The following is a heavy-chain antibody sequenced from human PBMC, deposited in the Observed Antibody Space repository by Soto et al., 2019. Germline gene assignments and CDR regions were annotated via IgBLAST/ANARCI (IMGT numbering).Heavy chain of an antibody. D-gene: IGHD6-13*01. CDR2: ISAYNGNK. J-gene: IGHJ4*02. CDR1: GGTFSSDS. Sequence: ASVKVSCKASGGTFSSDSFSWVRQAPGQGLEWMGWISAYNGNKKYAQKLQGRVTMTTDTSTSTAYMELRSLRSDDTAVYYCARDLGQQLVDYWGQGTLVTVSS. CDR3: ARDLGQQLVDY. V-gene: IGHV1-18*01.